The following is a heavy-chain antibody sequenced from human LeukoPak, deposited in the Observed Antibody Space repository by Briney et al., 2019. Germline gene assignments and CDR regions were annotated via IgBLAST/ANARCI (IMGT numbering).Heavy chain of an antibody. CDR1: GFSFSHYS. J-gene: IGHJ4*02. Sequence: GGSLRLSCAASGFSFSHYSMNWVRQAPGKGLEWVSYIYSSSRIIQYADSVEGRFTISRDDAKNSLYLQMNSLRVEDTAVYYCARPRRDGYNYDLDLWGQGTLVTVSS. CDR2: IYSSSRII. CDR3: ARPRRDGYNYDLDL. D-gene: IGHD5-24*01. V-gene: IGHV3-48*04.